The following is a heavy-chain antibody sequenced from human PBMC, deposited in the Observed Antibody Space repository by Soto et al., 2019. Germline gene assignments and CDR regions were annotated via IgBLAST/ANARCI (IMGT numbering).Heavy chain of an antibody. V-gene: IGHV4-59*11. CDR1: GGSISSHY. CDR2: IYYRGST. J-gene: IGHJ6*02. CDR3: ARDGREASGMDV. Sequence: SETLSLTCTVSGGSISSHYWSWARQAPGKGLEWIGHIYYRGSTTYNPSLRSRSTISVDTSNNQFSLKLNSVATADTAVYYCARDGREASGMDVWGQGTKVTVSS. D-gene: IGHD1-26*01.